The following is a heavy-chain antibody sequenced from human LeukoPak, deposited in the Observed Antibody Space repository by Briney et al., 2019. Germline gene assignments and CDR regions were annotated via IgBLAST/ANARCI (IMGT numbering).Heavy chain of an antibody. CDR3: AKLWFGELFGGY. CDR1: GFTFSSYG. Sequence: GGSLRLSCAASGFTFSSYGMHWVRQAPGKGLEWVAFIRYDGSNKYYADSVRGRFTISRDNSKNTLYLQMNSLRAEETAVYYCAKLWFGELFGGYWGQGTLVTVSS. D-gene: IGHD3-10*01. V-gene: IGHV3-30*02. CDR2: IRYDGSNK. J-gene: IGHJ4*02.